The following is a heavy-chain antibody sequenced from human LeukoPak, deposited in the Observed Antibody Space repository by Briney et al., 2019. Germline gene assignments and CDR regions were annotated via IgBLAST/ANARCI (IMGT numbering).Heavy chain of an antibody. J-gene: IGHJ3*02. CDR3: ARIKTVTTRGGAFDI. V-gene: IGHV3-7*01. D-gene: IGHD4-17*01. CDR2: IKQDGSEK. Sequence: GGSLRLSCAASGFTFTSYWMSWVRQAPGKGLEWVANIKQDGSEKNYVDSVKGRFTISRDNAKNSLYLQMNSLRAEDTAVYYCARIKTVTTRGGAFDIWGQGTMVTVSS. CDR1: GFTFTSYW.